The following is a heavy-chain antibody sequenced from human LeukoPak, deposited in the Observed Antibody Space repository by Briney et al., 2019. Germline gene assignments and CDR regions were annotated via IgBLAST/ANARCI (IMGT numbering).Heavy chain of an antibody. J-gene: IGHJ4*02. Sequence: GGSLTLSCAASGFTFSSYEMNWLRQATGKGLEGVSYISSSGSTIYYAASVKGRFTISRDNAKNSLYLQMDSLRAEDTAVYYCARGPSSPLTHWGQGTLVTVSS. CDR1: GFTFSSYE. CDR3: ARGPSSPLTH. CDR2: ISSSGSTI. D-gene: IGHD6-6*01. V-gene: IGHV3-48*03.